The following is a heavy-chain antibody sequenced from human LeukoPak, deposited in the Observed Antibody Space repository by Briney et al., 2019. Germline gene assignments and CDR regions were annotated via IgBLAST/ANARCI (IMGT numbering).Heavy chain of an antibody. D-gene: IGHD1-26*01. CDR3: AKDRWGATASDGGAFDI. Sequence: GGSLRLSCAASGFTFSSYAMSWVRQAPGKGLEWVSAISGSGGSTYYADSVKGRFTISRDNSKNTLHLQMNSLRAEDSAVYYCAKDRWGATASDGGAFDIWGQGTMVTVSS. CDR1: GFTFSSYA. J-gene: IGHJ3*02. V-gene: IGHV3-23*01. CDR2: ISGSGGST.